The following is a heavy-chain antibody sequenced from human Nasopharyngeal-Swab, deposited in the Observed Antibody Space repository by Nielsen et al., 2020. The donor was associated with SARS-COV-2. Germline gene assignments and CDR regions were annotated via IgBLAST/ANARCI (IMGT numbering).Heavy chain of an antibody. Sequence: ASVKVSCKASGYTFTDYYIHWVRQAPGEGLEWVGWININSDETVYAQKFNDRVTMTRDTSINTAYMELTSLRSDDTAVYYCAEDLRVYGSGSLDYWGQGTLVTVFS. CDR1: GYTFTDYY. D-gene: IGHD3-10*01. CDR2: ININSDET. J-gene: IGHJ4*02. V-gene: IGHV1-2*02. CDR3: AEDLRVYGSGSLDY.